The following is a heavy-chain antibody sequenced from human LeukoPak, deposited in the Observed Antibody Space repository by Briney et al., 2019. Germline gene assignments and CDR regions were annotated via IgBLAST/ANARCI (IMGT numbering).Heavy chain of an antibody. CDR3: AKGAADIVAIPFDP. CDR1: GFTFANYA. Sequence: GGSLRLSCTTSGFTFANYAMTWVRQAPGKGLEWVSGIRSSGSTTHYADSVKGRFIISRDNSRNTLYLQMNSLRAEDTAIYYCAKGAADIVAIPFDPWGQGTLVTVSS. CDR2: IRSSGSTT. J-gene: IGHJ5*02. V-gene: IGHV3-23*01. D-gene: IGHD5-12*01.